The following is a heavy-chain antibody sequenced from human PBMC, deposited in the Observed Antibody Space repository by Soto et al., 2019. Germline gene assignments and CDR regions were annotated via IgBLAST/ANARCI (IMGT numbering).Heavy chain of an antibody. Sequence: ASVKVSCKASGYTFTSYYMHWVRQAPGQGLEWMGIISPSGGSTSYAQKFQGRVTMTRDTSTSTVYMELSSLRSEDTAVSYCATGSIAAYIDYWGQGTLVTVSS. V-gene: IGHV1-46*01. CDR3: ATGSIAAYIDY. J-gene: IGHJ4*02. CDR1: GYTFTSYY. D-gene: IGHD6-6*01. CDR2: ISPSGGST.